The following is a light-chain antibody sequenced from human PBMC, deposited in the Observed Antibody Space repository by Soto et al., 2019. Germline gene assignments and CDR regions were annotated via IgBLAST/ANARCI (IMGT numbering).Light chain of an antibody. V-gene: IGKV1-5*01. Sequence: DIQMTQSPSTLSSRVRDTVXMTSRASQSINRWLAWYQQKPGKAPKLLINDASSLESGVPSRFSGSGSGTEFTLTISSLQPDDSATYYCQQYNSYLYTFGQGTRLEIK. CDR3: QQYNSYLYT. CDR2: DAS. J-gene: IGKJ5*01. CDR1: QSINRW.